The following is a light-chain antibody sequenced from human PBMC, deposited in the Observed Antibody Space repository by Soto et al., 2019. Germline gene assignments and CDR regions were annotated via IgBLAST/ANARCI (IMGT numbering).Light chain of an antibody. Sequence: PSSLSASVGDRVTITCQASQDISNYLNWYQQTPGKAPKLLIYAASSLQSGVPSRFSGSGPGTDFTLTISSLQPEDFATYYCQQSYSTPRTFGQGTKVDIK. J-gene: IGKJ1*01. CDR1: QDISNY. CDR3: QQSYSTPRT. V-gene: IGKV1-39*01. CDR2: AAS.